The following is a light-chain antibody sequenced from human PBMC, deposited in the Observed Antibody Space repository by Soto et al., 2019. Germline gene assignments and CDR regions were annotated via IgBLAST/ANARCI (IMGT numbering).Light chain of an antibody. Sequence: EIVLTQSPGTLSLSPGERATLSCRASQSVTSSYLAWYQQKPGQAPRLLIYGASSRATGIPDRFSGSGSGTDFTLTISRLEPEDFEVYYLQQYDTSPLFGPGTKVDIK. V-gene: IGKV3-20*01. CDR2: GAS. CDR1: QSVTSSY. CDR3: QQYDTSPL. J-gene: IGKJ3*01.